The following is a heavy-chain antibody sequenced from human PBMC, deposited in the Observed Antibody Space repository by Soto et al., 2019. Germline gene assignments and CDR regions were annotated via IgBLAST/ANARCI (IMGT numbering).Heavy chain of an antibody. J-gene: IGHJ6*02. D-gene: IGHD2-15*01. CDR3: ARVFVVAATDYYYGMDV. Sequence: PSETLSLTCAVYGGSFSGYYWSWIRQPPGKGLEWIGEINHSGSTNYNPSLKSRVTISVDTSKNQFSLKLSSVTAADTAVYYCARVFVVAATDYYYGMDVWGQGTTVTVSS. CDR1: GGSFSGYY. V-gene: IGHV4-34*01. CDR2: INHSGST.